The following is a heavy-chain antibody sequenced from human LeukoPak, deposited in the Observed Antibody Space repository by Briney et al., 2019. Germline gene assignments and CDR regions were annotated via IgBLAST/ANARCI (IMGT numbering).Heavy chain of an antibody. CDR2: ISSNGGST. V-gene: IGHV3-64*01. J-gene: IGHJ4*02. D-gene: IGHD2-2*01. Sequence: GGSLRPSCAASGFTFSSYAMHWVRQAPGKGLEYVSAISSNGGSTYYANSVKGRFTISRDNSKNTLYLQMGSLRAEDMAVYYCARGTSDFDYWGQGTLVTVSS. CDR3: ARGTSDFDY. CDR1: GFTFSSYA.